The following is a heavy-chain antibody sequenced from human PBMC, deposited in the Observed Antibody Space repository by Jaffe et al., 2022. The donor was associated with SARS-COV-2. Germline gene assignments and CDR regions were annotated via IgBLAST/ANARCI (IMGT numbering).Heavy chain of an antibody. CDR1: GGSISTSSYF. Sequence: QLQLQESGPGLVKPSETLSLTCSVSGGSISTSSYFWGWIRQPPGKGLEWIGSIYYSGKTYYNPSLKTRVTISVDTSKNHFSLKLSSVTAADTAVFYCARADVDTAMVRFDAWGQGTLVTVSS. J-gene: IGHJ5*02. CDR2: IYYSGKT. V-gene: IGHV4-39*02. D-gene: IGHD5-18*01. CDR3: ARADVDTAMVRFDA.